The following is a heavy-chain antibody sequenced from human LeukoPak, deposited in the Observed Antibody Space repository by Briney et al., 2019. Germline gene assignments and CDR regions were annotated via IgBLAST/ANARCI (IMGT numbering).Heavy chain of an antibody. D-gene: IGHD6-13*01. CDR1: GGSISSSNW. V-gene: IGHV4-4*02. Sequence: PSGTLSLTCAVSGGSISSSNWWSWVRQPPGKGLEWIGEIYHSGSTNYNPSLKSRVTISVDKSKNQFSLKLSSVTAADTAVYYCARVSSSWYGDAFDIWGQGTMVTVSS. J-gene: IGHJ3*02. CDR3: ARVSSSWYGDAFDI. CDR2: IYHSGST.